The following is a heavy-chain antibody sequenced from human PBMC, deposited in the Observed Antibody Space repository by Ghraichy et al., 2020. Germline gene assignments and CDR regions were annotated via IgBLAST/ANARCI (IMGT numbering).Heavy chain of an antibody. CDR2: ISSSSSTI. CDR1: GFTFSSYS. D-gene: IGHD3-16*02. Sequence: GGSLRLSCAASGFTFSSYSMNWVRQAPGKGLEWVSYISSSSSTIYYADSVKGRFTISRDNAKNSLYLQMNSLRDEDTAVYYCTVRLGELSPLFYYGMDVWGQGTTVTVSS. J-gene: IGHJ6*02. CDR3: TVRLGELSPLFYYGMDV. V-gene: IGHV3-48*02.